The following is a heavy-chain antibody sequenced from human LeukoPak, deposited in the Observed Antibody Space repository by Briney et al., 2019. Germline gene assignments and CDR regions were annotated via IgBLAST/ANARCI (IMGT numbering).Heavy chain of an antibody. Sequence: GGSLRLSCAASGFTFSSYSMNWVRQAPGKGLEWVSSISSSSSYIYYADSVKGRFTISRDNAKNSLYLQMNSLRAEDTAVYYCAKGASSTSCNGDYWGQGTLVTVSS. CDR3: AKGASSTSCNGDY. D-gene: IGHD2-2*01. J-gene: IGHJ4*02. CDR1: GFTFSSYS. CDR2: ISSSSSYI. V-gene: IGHV3-21*01.